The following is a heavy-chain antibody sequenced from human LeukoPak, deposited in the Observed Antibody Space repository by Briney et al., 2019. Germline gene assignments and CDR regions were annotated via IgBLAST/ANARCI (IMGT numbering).Heavy chain of an antibody. J-gene: IGHJ6*02. CDR1: GGTFSSYA. V-gene: IGHV1-69*13. D-gene: IGHD2-21*02. CDR3: ARGPLSHICVVTAPLLYYGMDV. Sequence: SVKVSCKASGGTFSSYAISWVRQAPGQGLEWMGGIIPIFGTANYAQKFQGRVTITADESTSTAYMELSSLRSEDTAVYYRARGPLSHICVVTAPLLYYGMDVWGQGTTVTVSS. CDR2: IIPIFGTA.